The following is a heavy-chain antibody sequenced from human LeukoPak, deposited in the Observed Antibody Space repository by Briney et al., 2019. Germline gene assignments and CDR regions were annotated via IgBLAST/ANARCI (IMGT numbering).Heavy chain of an antibody. CDR2: IYYSGST. V-gene: IGHV4-39*01. CDR3: ARGKSGSWGADAFEI. CDR1: GASFSSSTYY. Sequence: SETLSLTCTVSGASFSSSTYYWGWIRQPPGKGLEWIGSIYYSGSTYYNPSLKSRVTMSVDTSKNQFSLRLGSVTAADTAVYFCARGKSGSWGADAFEIWGQGTVVTVSS. J-gene: IGHJ3*02. D-gene: IGHD6-13*01.